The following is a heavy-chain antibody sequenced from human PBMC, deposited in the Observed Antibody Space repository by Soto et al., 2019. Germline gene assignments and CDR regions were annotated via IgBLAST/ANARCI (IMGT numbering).Heavy chain of an antibody. CDR1: GYRFRSYW. J-gene: IGHJ4*02. CDR3: ARQIVEGDCSN. V-gene: IGHV5-51*01. D-gene: IGHD2-21*02. Sequence: PGESLKISCKGSGYRFRSYWIGWVRQMPGKGLEWMGIIFPGDSDTRYSPSFQGQVTISVDTSISTAYLRWRSLKASDTAVYFCARQIVEGDCSNWGQGTLVTVSS. CDR2: IFPGDSDT.